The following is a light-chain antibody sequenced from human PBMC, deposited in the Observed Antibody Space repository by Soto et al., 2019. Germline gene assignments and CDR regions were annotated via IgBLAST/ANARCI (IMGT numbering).Light chain of an antibody. Sequence: QSALTQPASVSGSPGQSITISCTGTSSDVGGYNFVSWYQQHPGKVPKLMIFDVNRRPSGVSDRFSGSKSGNTASLTISVLQAQDEGDYYCSSYTSSRTHVFGSGTKLTVL. J-gene: IGLJ1*01. CDR1: SSDVGGYNF. CDR2: DVN. CDR3: SSYTSSRTHV. V-gene: IGLV2-14*03.